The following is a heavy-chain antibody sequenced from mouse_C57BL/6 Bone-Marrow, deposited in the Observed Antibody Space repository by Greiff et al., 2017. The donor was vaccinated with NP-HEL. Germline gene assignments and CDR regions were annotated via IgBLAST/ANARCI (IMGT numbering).Heavy chain of an antibody. Sequence: VQLQQSGAELARPGASVKLSCKASGYTFTSYGISWVKQRTGQGLEWIARIYPGSGNTYYNEKFKGKATLTAEKSSSTAYMQLSSLTSEDSAVYFCARGDVDYWGQGTSVTVSS. CDR3: ARGDVDY. V-gene: IGHV1-81*01. CDR2: IYPGSGNT. J-gene: IGHJ4*01. CDR1: GYTFTSYG.